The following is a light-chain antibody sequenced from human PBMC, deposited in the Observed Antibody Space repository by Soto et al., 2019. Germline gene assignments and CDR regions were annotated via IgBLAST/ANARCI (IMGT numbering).Light chain of an antibody. CDR3: QQYDAWALK. V-gene: IGKV3-15*01. CDR2: DAI. J-gene: IGKJ4*02. Sequence: MSQSPATLSVFLGERVTLSCRASQNIHNHMSWFLQKPGQTPRLLIYDAIILAPDVPARFSGSWSGTEFTLTINRLQSEDFAVYYCQQYDAWALKVGGWTKV. CDR1: QNIHNH.